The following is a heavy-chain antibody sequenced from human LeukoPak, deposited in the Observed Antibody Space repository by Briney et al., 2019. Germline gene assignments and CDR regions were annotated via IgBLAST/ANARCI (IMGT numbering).Heavy chain of an antibody. CDR1: GYTFTSYY. CDR3: AISYSYGRIDY. CDR2: INPSGGST. V-gene: IGHV1-46*03. Sequence: ASVKVSSKASGYTFTSYYMHWVRQAPGQGLEWMGIINPSGGSTSYAQKFQGRVTMTRDTSTSTVYMELSSLRSEDTAVYYCAISYSYGRIDYWGQGTLVTVSS. J-gene: IGHJ4*02. D-gene: IGHD5-18*01.